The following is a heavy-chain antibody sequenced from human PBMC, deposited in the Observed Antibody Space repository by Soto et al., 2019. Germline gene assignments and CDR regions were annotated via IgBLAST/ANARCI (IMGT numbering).Heavy chain of an antibody. CDR1: GFSLRTTGMR. D-gene: IGHD3-10*01. CDR3: ARTAGYYRGRHFDF. V-gene: IGHV2-70*04. Sequence: SGPTLVNPTQTLTLTCTFSGFSLRTTGMRVSWIRQPPGKALEWLARIDWDDDKFYSTSLKTRLTISKDTSENQVVLTMTNMDPVDTATYYCARTAGYYRGRHFDFWGQGTLVTVSS. J-gene: IGHJ4*02. CDR2: IDWDDDK.